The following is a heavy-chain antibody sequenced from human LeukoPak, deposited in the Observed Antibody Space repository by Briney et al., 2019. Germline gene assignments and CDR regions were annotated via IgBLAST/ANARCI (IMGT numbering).Heavy chain of an antibody. Sequence: PSQTLSLTCNVSGGSISSGSYYWSWIRQPAGKGLEWIGRIYTSGSTNYNPSLKSRVTISVDTSKNQFSLKLSSVTAADTAVYYCARASGSYLSNYYYYGMDVWGQGTTVTVSS. V-gene: IGHV4-61*02. CDR3: ARASGSYLSNYYYYGMDV. J-gene: IGHJ6*02. CDR1: GGSISSGSYY. D-gene: IGHD1-26*01. CDR2: IYTSGST.